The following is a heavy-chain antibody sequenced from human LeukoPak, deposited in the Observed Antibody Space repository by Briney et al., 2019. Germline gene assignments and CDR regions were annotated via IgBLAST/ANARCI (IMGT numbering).Heavy chain of an antibody. V-gene: IGHV4-61*02. CDR1: GGSISSGSYY. J-gene: IGHJ4*02. CDR2: IYTSGST. Sequence: SQTLSLTCTVSGGSISSGSYYWSWIRQPAGKGLEWIGRIYTSGSTNYNPSLKSRVTISVDTSKNQFSLKLSSVTAADTAVYYCAREYSNHFNYWGQGTLVTVSS. CDR3: AREYSNHFNY. D-gene: IGHD4-11*01.